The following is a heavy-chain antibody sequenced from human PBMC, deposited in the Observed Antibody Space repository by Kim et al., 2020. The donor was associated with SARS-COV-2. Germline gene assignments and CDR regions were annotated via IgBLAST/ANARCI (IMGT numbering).Heavy chain of an antibody. CDR2: T. Sequence: TNYHPSLKSRVTISVDTSKNQFSLKLSSVTAADTAVYYCARKWEEMATIDWGQGTLVTVSS. V-gene: IGHV4-34*01. J-gene: IGHJ4*02. CDR3: ARKWEEMATID. D-gene: IGHD5-12*01.